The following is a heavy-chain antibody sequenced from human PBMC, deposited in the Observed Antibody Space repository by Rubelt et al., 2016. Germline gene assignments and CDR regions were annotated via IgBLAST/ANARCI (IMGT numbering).Heavy chain of an antibody. V-gene: IGHV3-30-3*01. D-gene: IGHD3-10*01. Sequence: GFTFSSYAMHWVRQAPGKGLGWGAGISYDGSKKNYADSVKGRFTLSRDNSKNTLYLQMNSLRAEETAVYYCATEGGVRGGVDGFDIWGQGTVGTVSS. CDR1: GFTFSSYA. J-gene: IGHJ3*02. CDR3: ATEGGVRGGVDGFDI. CDR2: ISYDGSKK.